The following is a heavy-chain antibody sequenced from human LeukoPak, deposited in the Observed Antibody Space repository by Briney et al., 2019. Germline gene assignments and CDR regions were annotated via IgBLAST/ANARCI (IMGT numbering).Heavy chain of an antibody. CDR3: GTSGGCGG. V-gene: IGHV3-20*04. D-gene: IGHD1-26*01. CDR1: GFTFYDYC. CDR2: INWDGGST. Sequence: GGSLRPSCVASGFTFYDYCMSWVRQPPGKGLEWVSGINWDGGSTGYADSVKGRFTISRDNAKNSLYLQMNSLRAEDTALYYGGTSGGCGGWCQGTLVTVSS. J-gene: IGHJ4*02.